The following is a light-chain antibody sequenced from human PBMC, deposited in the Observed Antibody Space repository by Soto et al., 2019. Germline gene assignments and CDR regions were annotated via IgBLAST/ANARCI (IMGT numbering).Light chain of an antibody. Sequence: DIQMTQSPSTLSASVGDRVTITCRASQSINRWLAWYQQKPGKAPKLLIYKPSTLESGVPSRFSGGGIGTEFSLSISSLQPDDFATYYCQQYSTYPYIFGQGTKVEIK. CDR2: KPS. CDR1: QSINRW. V-gene: IGKV1-5*03. J-gene: IGKJ2*01. CDR3: QQYSTYPYI.